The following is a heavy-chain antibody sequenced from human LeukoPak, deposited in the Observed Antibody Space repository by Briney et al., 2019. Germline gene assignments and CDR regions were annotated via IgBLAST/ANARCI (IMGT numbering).Heavy chain of an antibody. D-gene: IGHD6-13*01. CDR2: ISSSSSYI. V-gene: IGHV3-21*04. CDR3: AKYTQQHYYFDY. CDR1: GFTFSSYS. Sequence: PGGSLRLSCAASGFTFSSYSMNLVRQAPGKGLEWVSSISSSSSYIYYADSVKGRFTISRDNSKNTLYLQMNSLRAEDTAVYYCAKYTQQHYYFDYWGQGTLVTVSS. J-gene: IGHJ4*02.